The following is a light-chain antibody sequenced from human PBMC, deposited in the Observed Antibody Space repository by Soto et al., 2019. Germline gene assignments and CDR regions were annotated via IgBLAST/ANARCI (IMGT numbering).Light chain of an antibody. CDR1: QSVSTW. V-gene: IGKV1-39*01. CDR2: AAS. Sequence: DIQMTQSPSTLSASVGDRVTITCRASQSVSTWLAWYQQKPGKAPNLLIYAASSLQSGVPSRFSGSGSGTDFTLTISSLQPEDFATYYCQQSYSTPPWTFGQGTKVEIK. J-gene: IGKJ1*01. CDR3: QQSYSTPPWT.